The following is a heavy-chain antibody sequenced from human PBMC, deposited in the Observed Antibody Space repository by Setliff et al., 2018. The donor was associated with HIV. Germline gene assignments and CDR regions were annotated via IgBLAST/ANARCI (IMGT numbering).Heavy chain of an antibody. D-gene: IGHD1-20*01. J-gene: IGHJ3*01. CDR2: IYSGGST. CDR1: GFTVSTYY. Sequence: PGGSLRLSCAASGFTVSTYYMSWVRQAPGKGLEWVSTIYSGGSTYHADSVKGRFTLSRDTSKNTLFLQMNSLRPEDTAVYFCARVRLYNTALDSWGQGKMVAV. CDR3: ARVRLYNTALDS. V-gene: IGHV3-66*02.